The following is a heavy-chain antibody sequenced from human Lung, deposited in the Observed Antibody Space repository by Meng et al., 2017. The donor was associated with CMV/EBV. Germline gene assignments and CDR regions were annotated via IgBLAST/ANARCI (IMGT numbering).Heavy chain of an antibody. J-gene: IGHJ6*02. Sequence: TLSLTXTVSGGSISSSSYYWSWIRQHPGKGPEWIGYVFHTGANYYSPSLNSRLTLSLDTSKNQFSLKLSSVTAADTAAYYCARDSLYEPKYGTDVWGPGTTVTVSS. V-gene: IGHV4-31*03. CDR1: GGSISSSSYY. CDR3: ARDSLYEPKYGTDV. CDR2: VFHTGAN. D-gene: IGHD5/OR15-5a*01.